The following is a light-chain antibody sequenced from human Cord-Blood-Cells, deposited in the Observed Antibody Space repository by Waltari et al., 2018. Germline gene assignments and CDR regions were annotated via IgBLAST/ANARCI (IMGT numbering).Light chain of an antibody. J-gene: IGLJ2*01. CDR1: SSDVGGYNY. CDR2: DVS. V-gene: IGLV2-14*01. Sequence: QSALTQPASVSGSPGQSTTISCTGTSSDVGGYNYVSWYQQHPGKAPKLMIYDVSNRPSGVSKRFSGSKSGNTASLTISGLQAEDEVDYYCSSYTSSSTVFGGGTKLTVL. CDR3: SSYTSSSTV.